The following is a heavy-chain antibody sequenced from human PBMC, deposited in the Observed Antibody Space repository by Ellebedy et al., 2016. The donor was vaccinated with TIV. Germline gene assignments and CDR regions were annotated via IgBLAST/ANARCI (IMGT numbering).Heavy chain of an antibody. J-gene: IGHJ4*02. Sequence: PGGSLRLSCAASGFTFNNYAMSWIRQAPGKGLEWVAVIWYDGSNKYYADSVKGRFTISRDTSKNTVHLQMNSLRVEETAVYYCARQAGSNYFLIEDWGQGTLVTVSS. V-gene: IGHV3-33*08. CDR2: IWYDGSNK. D-gene: IGHD4-11*01. CDR3: ARQAGSNYFLIED. CDR1: GFTFNNYA.